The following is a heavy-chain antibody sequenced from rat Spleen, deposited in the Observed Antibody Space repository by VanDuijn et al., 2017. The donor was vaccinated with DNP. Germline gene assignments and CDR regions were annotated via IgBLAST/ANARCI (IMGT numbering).Heavy chain of an antibody. CDR2: IGSPAYAP. CDR1: GFSFSYYY. V-gene: IGHV5-22*01. J-gene: IGHJ4*01. CDR3: ARLNEGYAMDA. Sequence: EVQLVESGGGLVQPGRSLKLSCAASGFSFSYYYMAWVRQAPAKGLEWVAYIGSPAYAPYYTDSVKGRFTISRDNAKSTLYLQMNSLRSEDMATYYCARLNEGYAMDAWGQGTSVTVSS. D-gene: IGHD1-11*01.